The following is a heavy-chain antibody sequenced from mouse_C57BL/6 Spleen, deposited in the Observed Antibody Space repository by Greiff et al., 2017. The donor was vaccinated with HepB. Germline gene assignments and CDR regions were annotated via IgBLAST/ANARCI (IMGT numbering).Heavy chain of an antibody. Sequence: VQLQQSGGGLVQPKGSLKLSCAASGFSFNTYAMNWVRQAPGKGLEWVARIRSKSNNYATYYADSVKDRFTISRDDSESMLYLQMNNLKTEDTAMYYCVRRGTAQATEGYYYAMDYWGQGTSVTVSS. V-gene: IGHV10-1*01. J-gene: IGHJ4*01. CDR3: VRRGTAQATEGYYYAMDY. CDR1: GFSFNTYA. CDR2: IRSKSNNYAT. D-gene: IGHD3-2*02.